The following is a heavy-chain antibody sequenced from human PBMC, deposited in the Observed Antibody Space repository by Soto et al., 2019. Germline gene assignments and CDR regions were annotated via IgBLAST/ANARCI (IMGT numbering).Heavy chain of an antibody. CDR2: ISYDGSNK. J-gene: IGHJ3*01. CDR1: GFTLSSYG. V-gene: IGHV3-30*18. D-gene: IGHD2-21*02. CDR3: VKDIPGRDAGHSKFGLHV. Sequence: GRSLRLSCAASGFTLSSYGMHWVRQAPCKGLEWVAVISYDGSNKYYAESVKGRFTISRDNSKNTLYLQMNSLRAEDTALYYCVKDIPGRDAGHSKFGLHVWGLRPTVTVSS.